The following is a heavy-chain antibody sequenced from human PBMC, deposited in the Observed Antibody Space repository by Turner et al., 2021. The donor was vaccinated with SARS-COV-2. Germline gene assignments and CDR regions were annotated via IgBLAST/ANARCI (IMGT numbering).Heavy chain of an antibody. CDR1: GGILKIYA. CDR3: ARGKEHYYDYSSGYDTFEI. D-gene: IGHD3-16*01. J-gene: IGHJ3*02. CDR2: IIPNFGTA. Sequence: QVQRWQSGRAVNKPASAMMISCTASGGILKIYAVSWVRQAPGQGLGWVGVIIPNFGTAIYAQKVKDRDTITADDSTNTLFMELSSLRYEDTAISFCARGKEHYYDYSSGYDTFEIWGQGTLVTVSA. V-gene: IGHV1-69*19.